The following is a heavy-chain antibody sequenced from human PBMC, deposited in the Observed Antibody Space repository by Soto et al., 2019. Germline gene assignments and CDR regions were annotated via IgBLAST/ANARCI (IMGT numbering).Heavy chain of an antibody. CDR1: GASINRNTYY. D-gene: IGHD2-21*02. CDR2: VYYTGRT. CDR3: GRRGGCGDGFGYFDY. Sequence: AETLSLTCTVSGASINRNTYYCGWFRQPPGKGLEYIGIVYYTGRTYYGPSLKRRVTISVDTSKNQFSLMLSSVTGADTAVYSCGRRGGCGDGFGYFDYWGQGTLVTVS. J-gene: IGHJ4*02. V-gene: IGHV4-39*01.